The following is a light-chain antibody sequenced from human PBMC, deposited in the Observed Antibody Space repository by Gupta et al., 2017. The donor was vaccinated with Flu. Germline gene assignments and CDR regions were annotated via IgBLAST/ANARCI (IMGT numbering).Light chain of an antibody. Sequence: EIVLTQSPATLSLSPGERATLSCRASQSVNSYLAWYQQKPGQAPRLLIYDASNRAPGIPARFSGSGSGTDFTLTISRLEPEDFAVYYCKQGINWPPLTFGQGTLMDIK. CDR1: QSVNSY. V-gene: IGKV3-11*01. CDR2: DAS. CDR3: KQGINWPPLT. J-gene: IGKJ5*01.